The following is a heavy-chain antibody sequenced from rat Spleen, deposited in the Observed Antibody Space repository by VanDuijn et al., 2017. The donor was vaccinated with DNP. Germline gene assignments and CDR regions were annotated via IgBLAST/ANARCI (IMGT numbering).Heavy chain of an antibody. J-gene: IGHJ3*01. Sequence: QVQLQQSGAELTKPGSSVEISCKTSGYTFTNYYIGWIKQTAGQGLEYIGSIYSGSGVTNYNEKFKAKATLTVDKSSSTAFMQLSGLTPDDSAVYYCARWNDGLDYWGQGTLVTVSS. CDR3: ARWNDGLDY. D-gene: IGHD1-12*02. CDR2: IYSGSGVT. V-gene: IGHV1-43*01. CDR1: GYTFTNYY.